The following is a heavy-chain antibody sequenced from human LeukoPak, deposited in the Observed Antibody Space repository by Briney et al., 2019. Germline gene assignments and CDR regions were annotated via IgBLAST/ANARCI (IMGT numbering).Heavy chain of an antibody. J-gene: IGHJ4*02. CDR1: GFTFNNYV. CDR2: IGNSGSST. Sequence: GGSLRLSCAASGFTFNNYVMNWVRQAPGKGLEWVSAIGNSGSSTYYADSVKGRFTISRDNSKNTVYLQMNSLSAEDTAVYYCATIGGSWDYWGQGTLVTVSS. V-gene: IGHV3-23*01. D-gene: IGHD3-16*01. CDR3: ATIGGSWDY.